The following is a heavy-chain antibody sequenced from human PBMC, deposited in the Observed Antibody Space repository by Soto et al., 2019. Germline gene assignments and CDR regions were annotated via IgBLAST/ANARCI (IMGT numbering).Heavy chain of an antibody. CDR2: ITSNGGST. D-gene: IGHD2-2*01. Sequence: EVQLVESGGGLVQPVGSLRLSCAASGFTFTTYGIHWVRQAPGKGLGFVSAITSNGGSTYYADSVKGRFTISRDNSKNTVYLEMGILSVEDMGVYYCARARRDCSSSSCYLYYFDYWGQGTLVTVSS. V-gene: IGHV3-64*07. CDR1: GFTFTTYG. J-gene: IGHJ4*02. CDR3: ARARRDCSSSSCYLYYFDY.